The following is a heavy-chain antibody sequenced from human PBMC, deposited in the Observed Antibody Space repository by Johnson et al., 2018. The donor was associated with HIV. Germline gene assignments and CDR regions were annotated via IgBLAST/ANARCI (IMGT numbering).Heavy chain of an antibody. Sequence: QVQLVESGGGVVQPGRSLRFSRAASRFTFRSYGMHWVRQAPGKGLEWVSVIYSGGSTYDADSVKGRFTISRDNSKNMLYLQMNSLRAEDTAVYYCAREGEQWLDPPLAFDIWGQGTMVTVSS. D-gene: IGHD6-19*01. J-gene: IGHJ3*02. CDR2: IYSGGST. V-gene: IGHV3-NL1*01. CDR3: AREGEQWLDPPLAFDI. CDR1: RFTFRSYG.